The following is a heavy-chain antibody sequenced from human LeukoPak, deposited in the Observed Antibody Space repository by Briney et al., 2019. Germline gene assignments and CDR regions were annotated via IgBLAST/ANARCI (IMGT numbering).Heavy chain of an antibody. D-gene: IGHD3-10*01. J-gene: IGHJ4*02. CDR3: ARDQFYITMVRGVSYYFDY. Sequence: GGSLRLSCAASGFTFSSYSMNWVRQAPGKGLEWVSSISSSSSCIYYADSVKGRFTISRDNAKNSLYLQMNSLRAEDTAVYYCARDQFYITMVRGVSYYFDYWGQGTLVTVSS. V-gene: IGHV3-21*01. CDR1: GFTFSSYS. CDR2: ISSSSSCI.